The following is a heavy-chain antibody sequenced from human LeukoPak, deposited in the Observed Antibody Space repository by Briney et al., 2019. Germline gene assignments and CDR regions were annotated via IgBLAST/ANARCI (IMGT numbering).Heavy chain of an antibody. V-gene: IGHV3-9*01. Sequence: PGRSLRLSCAASGFTFDDYAMHWVRQAPGKGLEWVSGISWNSGSIGYADSVKGRFTISRDNAKNSLYLQMNSLRAEDTASYYCAKDSGGSGRNNAFDIWGQGTLVTVSS. D-gene: IGHD3-10*01. J-gene: IGHJ4*02. CDR2: ISWNSGSI. CDR3: AKDSGGSGRNNAFDI. CDR1: GFTFDDYA.